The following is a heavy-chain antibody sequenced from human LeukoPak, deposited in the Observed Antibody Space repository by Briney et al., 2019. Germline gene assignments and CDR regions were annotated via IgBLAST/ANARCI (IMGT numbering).Heavy chain of an antibody. J-gene: IGHJ3*02. CDR1: GFTFSSYG. D-gene: IGHD1-26*01. Sequence: GALRLSCAASGFTFSSYGMHWVRQAPGKGLEWVAFIRYDGSNKYYADSVKGRFTISRDNSKNTLYLQMNSLKTEDTAMYYCCTDDSGSYFQGDPFDIWGQGTMVTVSS. CDR3: CTDDSGSYFQGDPFDI. V-gene: IGHV3-30*02. CDR2: IRYDGSNK.